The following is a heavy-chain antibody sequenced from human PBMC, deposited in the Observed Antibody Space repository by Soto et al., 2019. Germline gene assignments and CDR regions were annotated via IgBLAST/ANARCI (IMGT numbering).Heavy chain of an antibody. D-gene: IGHD2-2*01. CDR3: ARYQKGPFGY. J-gene: IGHJ4*02. CDR2: IYYTGST. CDR1: GGSISSGDYY. V-gene: IGHV4-30-4*01. Sequence: SETLSLTCTISGGSISSGDYYWSWIRQPPGKGLEWIGYIYYTGSTYYNPSLKSRLTISVDTSKNQFSLKLTSVTAADTAVYFCARYQKGPFGYWGQGTLVTVSS.